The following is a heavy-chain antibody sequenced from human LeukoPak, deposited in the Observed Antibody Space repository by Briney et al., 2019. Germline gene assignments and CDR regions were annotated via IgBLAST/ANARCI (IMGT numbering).Heavy chain of an antibody. CDR3: VRDQCSGGSCYPGWFDP. CDR1: GGSISSSSYY. V-gene: IGHV4-61*01. D-gene: IGHD2-15*01. CDR2: IYYSGST. J-gene: IGHJ5*02. Sequence: SETLSLTCTVSGGSISSSSYYWGWIRQPPGKGLEWIGYIYYSGSTTYNPSLKSRVTISVDTSKNQFSLNLSSVTAADTAVYYCVRDQCSGGSCYPGWFDPWGQGTLVTVSS.